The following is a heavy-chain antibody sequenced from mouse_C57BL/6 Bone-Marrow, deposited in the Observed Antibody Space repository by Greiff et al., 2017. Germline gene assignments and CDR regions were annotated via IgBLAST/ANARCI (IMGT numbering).Heavy chain of an antibody. D-gene: IGHD1-1*01. Sequence: QVQLQQSGAELARPGASVKLSCKASGYTFTSYGISWVKQRTGQGLEWIGEIYPRSGTTYYNEKFKGKATLTADKSSSTAYMELRSLTSEDSAVYFCARNYYGSSYWYFDVWGTGTTVTVSS. J-gene: IGHJ1*03. V-gene: IGHV1-81*01. CDR1: GYTFTSYG. CDR3: ARNYYGSSYWYFDV. CDR2: IYPRSGTT.